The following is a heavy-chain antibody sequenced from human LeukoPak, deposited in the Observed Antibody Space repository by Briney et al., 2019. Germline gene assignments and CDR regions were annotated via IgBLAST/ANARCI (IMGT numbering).Heavy chain of an antibody. CDR1: GFTFSNYA. V-gene: IGHV3-23*01. J-gene: IGHJ4*02. CDR2: ISDSGSST. Sequence: GGSLRLSCAASGFTFSNYAMNWVRQAPGKGLEWVSVISDSGSSTYYADSVKGRFTISRDNSKNTLHLQMNSLRAEDTAVYYCAKRWGSSWSSFDYWGQGTLVTVSS. CDR3: AKRWGSSWSSFDY. D-gene: IGHD6-13*01.